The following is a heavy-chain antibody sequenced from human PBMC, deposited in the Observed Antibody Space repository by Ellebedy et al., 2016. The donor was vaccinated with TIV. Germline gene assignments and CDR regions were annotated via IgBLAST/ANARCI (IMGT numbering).Heavy chain of an antibody. CDR1: GYSFTSYW. CDR3: ARPYFSSSSSLYYYYGMDV. Sequence: GESLKISXKGSGYSFTSYWISWVRQMPGKGLEWMGRIDPSDSYTNYSPSFQGHVTISADKSISTAYLQWSSLKASDTAMYYCARPYFSSSSSLYYYYGMDVWGQGTTVTVSS. V-gene: IGHV5-10-1*01. J-gene: IGHJ6*02. CDR2: IDPSDSYT. D-gene: IGHD6-6*01.